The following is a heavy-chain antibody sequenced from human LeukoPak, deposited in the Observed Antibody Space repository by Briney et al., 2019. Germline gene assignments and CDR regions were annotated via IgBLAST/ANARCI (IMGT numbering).Heavy chain of an antibody. J-gene: IGHJ4*02. CDR1: GFTFSDFW. CDR2: IKQDGSEK. D-gene: IGHD3-10*01. CDR3: ARRGWFGELFPANY. Sequence: PGGSLRLSCAASGFTFSDFWMTWARQAPGKGLEWVANIKQDGSEKYYVDSVRGRFTISRDNAKNSLYLQMNSLRVEDTAVYYCARRGWFGELFPANYWGQGTLVTVSP. V-gene: IGHV3-7*01.